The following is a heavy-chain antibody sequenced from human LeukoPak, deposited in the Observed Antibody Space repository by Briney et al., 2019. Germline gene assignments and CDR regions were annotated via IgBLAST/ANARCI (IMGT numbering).Heavy chain of an antibody. Sequence: PSQTLSLTWAISGDSGSSNSAAWNWIRQSPSRGLEWLGRTFYRSKWYNDYAVSVRSRITINPDTSKNHFSLQLKSVTPEDTAVYYCARDRDSSSWFATFDLWGQGTLVTVSS. D-gene: IGHD3-22*01. CDR1: GDSGSSNSAA. J-gene: IGHJ4*02. CDR3: ARDRDSSSWFATFDL. CDR2: TFYRSKWYN. V-gene: IGHV6-1*01.